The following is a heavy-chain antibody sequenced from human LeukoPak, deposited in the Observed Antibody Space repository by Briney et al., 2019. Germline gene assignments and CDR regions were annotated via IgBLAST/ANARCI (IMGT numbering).Heavy chain of an antibody. CDR1: GFIFNTYG. V-gene: IGHV3-NL1*01. D-gene: IGHD3-22*01. CDR2: IYSGGST. J-gene: IGHJ4*02. Sequence: GTSLRLSCAASGFIFNTYGVHWVRLAPGKGLEWVSVIYSGGSTYYADSVKGRFTISRDNSKNTLYLQMNSLGAEDTAVYYCAREGYYDSSVNYWGQGTLVTVSS. CDR3: AREGYYDSSVNY.